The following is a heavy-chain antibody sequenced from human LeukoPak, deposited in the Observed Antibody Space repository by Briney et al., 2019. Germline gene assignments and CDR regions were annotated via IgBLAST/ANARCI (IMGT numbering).Heavy chain of an antibody. Sequence: SETLSLTCTVSGGSISSSSYYWGWIRQPPGKGLEWIGSIYYSGSTYYNPSLKSRVTISVDTSKNQFSLKLSSVTAADTAVYYCARGPIYCSSTSCKNSGFDPWGQGTLVTVSS. V-gene: IGHV4-39*01. CDR3: ARGPIYCSSTSCKNSGFDP. CDR2: IYYSGST. CDR1: GGSISSSSYY. J-gene: IGHJ5*02. D-gene: IGHD2-2*01.